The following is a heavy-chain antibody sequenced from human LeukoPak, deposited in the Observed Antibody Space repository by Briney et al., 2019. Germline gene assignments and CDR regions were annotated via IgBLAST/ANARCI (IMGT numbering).Heavy chain of an antibody. CDR2: IYSSGSA. Sequence: KAAETLSLTCTVSGGAISYYYWSWVRQPAGKGLEWIGRIYSSGSAYYNPSLESRVTLSVDTSKNQFSLKLSSVTAADTAMYYCGRESGRHPYYNYYMDVWGKGTTVTVSS. J-gene: IGHJ6*03. CDR3: GRESGRHPYYNYYMDV. V-gene: IGHV4-4*07. CDR1: GGAISYYY.